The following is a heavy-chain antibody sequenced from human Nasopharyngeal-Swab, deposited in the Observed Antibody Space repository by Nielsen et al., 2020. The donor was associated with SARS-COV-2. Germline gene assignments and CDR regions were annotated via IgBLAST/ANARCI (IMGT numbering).Heavy chain of an antibody. Sequence: GGSLRLSCAASGFTFDDYGMSWVRHAPGKGLEWVSGINWNGGSTGYADSVKGRFTISRDNAKNSLYLQMNSLRAEDTALYHCARDFPAYYYDSSGLGRAAFDIWGQGTMVTVSS. CDR2: INWNGGST. J-gene: IGHJ3*02. CDR3: ARDFPAYYYDSSGLGRAAFDI. V-gene: IGHV3-20*01. CDR1: GFTFDDYG. D-gene: IGHD3-22*01.